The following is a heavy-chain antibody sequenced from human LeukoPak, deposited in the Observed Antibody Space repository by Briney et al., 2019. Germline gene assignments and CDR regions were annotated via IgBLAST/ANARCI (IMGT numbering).Heavy chain of an antibody. V-gene: IGHV1-18*01. CDR2: ISAYNGNT. Sequence: ASVKVSCKASAYTFTSYGISWVRQAPGQGLEWMGWISAYNGNTNYAQKLQGRVTMTTDTSTSTAYMELRSLRSDDTAVYYCARAPLNFYSSGCYTPPFDYWGQGTLVTVSS. J-gene: IGHJ4*02. CDR1: AYTFTSYG. CDR3: ARAPLNFYSSGCYTPPFDY. D-gene: IGHD6-19*01.